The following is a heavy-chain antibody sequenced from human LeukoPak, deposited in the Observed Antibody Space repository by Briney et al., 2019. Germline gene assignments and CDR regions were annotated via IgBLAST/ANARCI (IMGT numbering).Heavy chain of an antibody. J-gene: IGHJ4*02. CDR1: GFSLSSYA. Sequence: GGSLRLSYEASGFSLSSYAFHWVRQAPGKGLEWVSFVSFDGRNKNYADSVRGRFTISRDNSKNTLYLQMNSLRNEDTAFYFCARIVGHTRCDFWGQGTLVTVSS. CDR3: ARIVGHTRCDF. D-gene: IGHD1-26*01. CDR2: VSFDGRNK. V-gene: IGHV3-30*04.